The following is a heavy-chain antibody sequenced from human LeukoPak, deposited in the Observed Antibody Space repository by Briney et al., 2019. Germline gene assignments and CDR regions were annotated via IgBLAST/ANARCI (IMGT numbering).Heavy chain of an antibody. V-gene: IGHV4-59*12. CDR3: ARGPYSYDSSGAFDI. CDR2: IYYSGST. J-gene: IGHJ3*02. Sequence: SETLSLTCTVSGGSISSYYWSWIRQPPGKGLEWVGYIYYSGSTNYNPSLKSRVTISVDTSKNQFSLKLSSVTAADTAVYFCARGPYSYDSSGAFDIWGQGTMVTVSS. CDR1: GGSISSYY. D-gene: IGHD3-22*01.